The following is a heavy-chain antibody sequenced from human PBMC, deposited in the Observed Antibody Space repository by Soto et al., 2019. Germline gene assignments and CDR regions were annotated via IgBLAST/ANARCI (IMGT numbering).Heavy chain of an antibody. Sequence: QVRLEESGPGLVKPSETLSLICSVSVGSVNNADYFWNWIRHHPENGLEWIGYIYYSGSTRYNPSFKTRATLSIHTSKNQFSLRLNSVTVADTAVYFCARDADYGGSRGGMDVWGRGTTVTVSS. CDR1: VGSVNNADYF. V-gene: IGHV4-31*03. D-gene: IGHD4-17*01. CDR3: ARDADYGGSRGGMDV. CDR2: IYYSGST. J-gene: IGHJ6*02.